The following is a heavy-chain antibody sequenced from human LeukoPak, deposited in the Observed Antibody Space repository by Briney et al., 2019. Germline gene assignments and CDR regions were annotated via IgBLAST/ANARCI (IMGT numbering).Heavy chain of an antibody. D-gene: IGHD3-10*01. CDR2: ISYDGSNK. CDR1: GFTFSSYG. Sequence: QTGGSLRLSCAASGFTFSSYGMHWVRQAPGKGLEWVAVISYDGSNKYYADSVKGRFTIARDNSKNTLYLQMNSLRAEDTAVYYCATTYGSGSYGLDYWGQGTLVTVSS. V-gene: IGHV3-30*03. J-gene: IGHJ4*02. CDR3: ATTYGSGSYGLDY.